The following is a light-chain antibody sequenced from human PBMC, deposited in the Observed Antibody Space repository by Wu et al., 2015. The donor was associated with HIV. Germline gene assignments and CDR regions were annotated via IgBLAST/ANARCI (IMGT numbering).Light chain of an antibody. J-gene: IGKJ4*01. CDR1: QSVSSSY. V-gene: IGKV3-11*01. CDR2: DTS. Sequence: EILLTQSPGTLSLSPGERATLSCRASQSVSSSYLAWYQQKPGQAPRLLIYDTSNRATGIPARFSGSGSGTDFTLTISSLEPEDFAVYYCQQRSNWPRVTFGGGTKVEIK. CDR3: QQRSNWPRVT.